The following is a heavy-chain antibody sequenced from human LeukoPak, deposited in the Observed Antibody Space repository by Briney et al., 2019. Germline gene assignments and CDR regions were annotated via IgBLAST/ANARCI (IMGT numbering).Heavy chain of an antibody. CDR1: GYTFTGFY. D-gene: IGHD5-12*01. V-gene: IGHV1-2*02. CDR2: INPNSGGT. J-gene: IGHJ4*02. Sequence: ASVKVSCRASGYTFTGFYIHWVRQAPGQGLEWMGWINPNSGGTNYAQKFQGRVTMTRDTSISTAYMELSRLTSDDTAIYYCARDWFVDSGDDPFPFDYWGQGTLVSVSS. CDR3: ARDWFVDSGDDPFPFDY.